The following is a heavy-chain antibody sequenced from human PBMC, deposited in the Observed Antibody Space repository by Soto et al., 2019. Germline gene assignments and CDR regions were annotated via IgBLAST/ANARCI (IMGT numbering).Heavy chain of an antibody. CDR1: GYTFTSYD. J-gene: IGHJ4*02. CDR2: MNPNSVNT. CDR3: ARTLYGDNVDY. V-gene: IGHV1-8*01. D-gene: IGHD4-17*01. Sequence: ASVKVSCKASGYTFTSYDINWVRQATGQGLEWMGWMNPNSVNTGYAQNFQGRATMTRNTSISTAYMELSSLRFEDTAVYYCARTLYGDNVDYWGQGTLVTVSS.